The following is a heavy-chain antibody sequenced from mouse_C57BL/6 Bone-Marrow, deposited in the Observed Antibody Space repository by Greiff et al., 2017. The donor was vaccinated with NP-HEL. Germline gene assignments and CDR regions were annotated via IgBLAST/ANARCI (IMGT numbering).Heavy chain of an antibody. V-gene: IGHV1-52*01. Sequence: QVQLQQPGAELVRPGSSVKLSCKASGYTFTSYWMHWVKQRPIQGLEWIGNIDPSDSETHYNQKFKDKATLTVEKSSSTAYMQLSSLTSEDSAVYYCARGGVYYDFSYAMDYWGQGTSVTVSS. CDR1: GYTFTSYW. D-gene: IGHD2-4*01. CDR3: ARGGVYYDFSYAMDY. CDR2: IDPSDSET. J-gene: IGHJ4*01.